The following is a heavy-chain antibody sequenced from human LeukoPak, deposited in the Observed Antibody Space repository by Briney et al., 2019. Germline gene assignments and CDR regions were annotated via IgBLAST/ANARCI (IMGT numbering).Heavy chain of an antibody. V-gene: IGHV1-69*01. CDR1: GGTFSSYA. CDR2: IIPIFGTA. Sequence: ASVKVSCKAFGGTFSSYAISWVRQAPGQGLEWMGGIIPIFGTANYAQKFQGRVTITADESTSTAYMELSSLRSEDTAVYYCARGWVDPSPGSYYYYYMDVWGKGTTVTVSS. D-gene: IGHD3-16*01. CDR3: ARGWVDPSPGSYYYYYMDV. J-gene: IGHJ6*03.